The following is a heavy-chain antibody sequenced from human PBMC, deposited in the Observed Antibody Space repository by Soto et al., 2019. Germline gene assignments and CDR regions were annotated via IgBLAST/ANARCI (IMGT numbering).Heavy chain of an antibody. V-gene: IGHV3-66*01. CDR2: IYSGGST. CDR1: GLIVSRNY. D-gene: IGHD6-19*01. Sequence: GGSLRLSCVASGLIVSRNYLNWVRQAPGKGLEWVSGIYSGGSTNYADSVRGRFTISRDNSKNTLYLQMNSLTAEDTAVYYCARDPYTSDWAPNYDYWGQGTLVTVSS. J-gene: IGHJ4*02. CDR3: ARDPYTSDWAPNYDY.